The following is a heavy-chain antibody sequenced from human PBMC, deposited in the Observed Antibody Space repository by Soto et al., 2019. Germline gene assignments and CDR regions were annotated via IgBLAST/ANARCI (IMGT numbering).Heavy chain of an antibody. V-gene: IGHV4-59*01. CDR2: IHYNGNT. Sequence: PSXTLSLTCTVSGDSISAYSWSCVQQPPGKGLEWIGNIHYNGNTKYNPSLKSRVTMSLDTSKNQFSLRLISVTAADTAKYFCAREGNLGRWLQPLDFWGQGTLVTVSS. CDR1: GDSISAYS. CDR3: AREGNLGRWLQPLDF. J-gene: IGHJ4*02. D-gene: IGHD5-12*01.